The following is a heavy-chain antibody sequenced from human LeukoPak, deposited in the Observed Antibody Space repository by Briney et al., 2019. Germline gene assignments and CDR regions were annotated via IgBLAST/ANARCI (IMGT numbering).Heavy chain of an antibody. CDR1: GGTFSSYA. V-gene: IGHV1-69*01. CDR3: ARAGFGYGSGSYSNY. CDR2: IIPIFGTA. J-gene: IGHJ4*02. D-gene: IGHD3-10*01. Sequence: ASVKVSCTASGGTFSSYAISWVRQAPGQGLEWMGGIIPIFGTANYAQKFQGRVTITADESTSTAYMELSSLRSEDTAVYYCARAGFGYGSGSYSNYWGQGTLVTVSS.